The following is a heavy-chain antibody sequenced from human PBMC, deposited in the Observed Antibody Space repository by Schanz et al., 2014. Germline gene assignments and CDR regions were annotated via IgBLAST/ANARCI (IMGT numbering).Heavy chain of an antibody. Sequence: QAQLVQSGAEVQKPGASVMLSCKTSGYSFNLFGVSWVRQAPGQGLEWMGWISAYNGNMNYAPKFQGRVTMTTDTSTSTAYMELRNLRSDDTAVYYCVRDGDERLVVIFDQWGQGTLVTVSS. D-gene: IGHD3-22*01. J-gene: IGHJ4*02. CDR3: VRDGDERLVVIFDQ. V-gene: IGHV1-18*04. CDR1: GYSFNLFG. CDR2: ISAYNGNM.